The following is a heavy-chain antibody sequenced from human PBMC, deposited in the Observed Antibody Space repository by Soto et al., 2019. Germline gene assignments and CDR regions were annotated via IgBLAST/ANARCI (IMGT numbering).Heavy chain of an antibody. CDR3: ARDNGGNSVVDK. CDR1: DGSITTGVYF. CDR2: IDYSGST. V-gene: IGHV4-31*03. J-gene: IGHJ4*02. Sequence: QVQLQESGPGLVKSSQTLSLSCTVSDGSITTGVYFWTWIRQHPGKGLEWIGYIDYSGSTIYNPSLKSRLTISIDTSKNQFSLKLSSVTAADTAVYYCARDNGGNSVVDKWGQGTLVTVSS. D-gene: IGHD2-21*01.